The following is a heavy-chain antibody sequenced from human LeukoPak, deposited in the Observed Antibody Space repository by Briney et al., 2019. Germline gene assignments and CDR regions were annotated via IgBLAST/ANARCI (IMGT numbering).Heavy chain of an antibody. Sequence: PWGALRLSCAASGFTFSDYYMSWIRQAPGKGLEWVSYISSSGSTIYYADSVKGRFTSSRDNAKNSLYLQMNSLRAEDTAVYYCARYGGYQLSYYGMDVWGQGTTVTISS. J-gene: IGHJ6*02. CDR3: ARYGGYQLSYYGMDV. V-gene: IGHV3-11*01. CDR2: ISSSGSTI. CDR1: GFTFSDYY. D-gene: IGHD2-2*01.